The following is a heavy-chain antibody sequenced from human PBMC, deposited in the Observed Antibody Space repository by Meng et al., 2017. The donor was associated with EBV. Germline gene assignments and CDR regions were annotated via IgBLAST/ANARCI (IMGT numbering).Heavy chain of an antibody. D-gene: IGHD6-13*01. CDR2: INPNSGGT. V-gene: IGHV1-2*06. Sequence: QVRRWQSVAEVKKPGASVKVSCKASGYTFTGYYMPWVRQAPGQGLEWMGRINPNSGGTNYAQKFQGRVTMTRDTSISTAYMELSRLRSDDTAVYYCAKGADLAAAGTFWFDPWGQGTLVTVSS. J-gene: IGHJ5*02. CDR1: GYTFTGYY. CDR3: AKGADLAAAGTFWFDP.